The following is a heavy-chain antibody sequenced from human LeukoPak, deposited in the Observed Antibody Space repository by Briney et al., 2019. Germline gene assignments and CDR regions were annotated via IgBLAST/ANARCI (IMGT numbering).Heavy chain of an antibody. Sequence: SETLSLTCTVSGYSISSGYYWGWIRQPPGKGLEWIGSIYHSGITFYNPSLKSRVTISVDTSKNQFSLKLSSVTAADTAVYYCASDYYGSGSYSDYWGQGTLVTVSS. CDR1: GYSISSGYY. CDR3: ASDYYGSGSYSDY. CDR2: IYHSGIT. D-gene: IGHD3-10*01. V-gene: IGHV4-38-2*02. J-gene: IGHJ4*02.